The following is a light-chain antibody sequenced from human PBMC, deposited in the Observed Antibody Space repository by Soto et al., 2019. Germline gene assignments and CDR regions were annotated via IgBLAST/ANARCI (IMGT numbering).Light chain of an antibody. V-gene: IGLV4-60*02. CDR1: SGHSSYI. J-gene: IGLJ3*02. Sequence: QAVVTQSSSASASLGSSVKLTCTLSSGHSSYIIAWHQQQSGKAPRYLMKLEGSGSYNKGSGVPDSFSGSSSGADRYLTSSYLQLDDEYDYYCETWDSNTHVFGGGTKLTVL. CDR3: ETWDSNTHV. CDR2: LEGSGSY.